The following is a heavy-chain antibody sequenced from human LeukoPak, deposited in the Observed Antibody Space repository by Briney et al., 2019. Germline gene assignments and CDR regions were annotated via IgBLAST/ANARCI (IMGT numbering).Heavy chain of an antibody. CDR2: ISAYNGNT. Sequence: ASVKVSCKASGYTFTSYGISWVRQAPGQGLEWMGWISAYNGNTNYAQKLQGRVTMTTDTSTSTAYMELRSLRSDDTAVYYCARLPPYGDYYYYGMDVRGQGTTVTVSS. D-gene: IGHD4-17*01. J-gene: IGHJ6*02. V-gene: IGHV1-18*01. CDR1: GYTFTSYG. CDR3: ARLPPYGDYYYYGMDV.